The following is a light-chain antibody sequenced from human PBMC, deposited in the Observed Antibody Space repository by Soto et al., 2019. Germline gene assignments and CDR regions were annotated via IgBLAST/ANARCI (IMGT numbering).Light chain of an antibody. CDR2: GAS. CDR3: QQYGRALWT. Sequence: EIVLTQSPGTLSLSPGERATLSCRASQSVSSSYLAWYQQKPGQAPRLLIYGASSRATGIPDRLSGGGSGKDFTLTSGSLEPEDFAVYYCQQYGRALWTFGEGPKLEL. V-gene: IGKV3-20*01. J-gene: IGKJ1*01. CDR1: QSVSSSY.